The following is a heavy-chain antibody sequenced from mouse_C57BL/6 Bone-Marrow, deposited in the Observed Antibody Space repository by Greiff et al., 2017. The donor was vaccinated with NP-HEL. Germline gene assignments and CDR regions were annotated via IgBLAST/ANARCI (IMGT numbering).Heavy chain of an antibody. CDR2: IWGVGST. CDR3: ASDKGTGSFAY. Sequence: LVAPSQSLSITCTVSGFSLTSYGVDWVRQSPGKGLEWLGVIWGVGSTNYNSALKSRLSISKDNSKSQVFLKMNSLQTDDTAMYYCASDKGTGSFAYWGQGTLVTVSA. D-gene: IGHD4-1*01. J-gene: IGHJ3*01. V-gene: IGHV2-6*01. CDR1: GFSLTSYG.